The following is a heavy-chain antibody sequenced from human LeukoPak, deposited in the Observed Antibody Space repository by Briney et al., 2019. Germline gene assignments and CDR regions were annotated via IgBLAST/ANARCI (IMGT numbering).Heavy chain of an antibody. CDR2: ISDTSYTI. CDR1: GFTFSTYS. CDR3: ARAFLGGDY. Sequence: GGSLRLSCVASGFTFSTYSMNWVRQAPGKGLEWVSYISDTSYTIYYADSVKGRFTIPRDNAKNSLYLQMSRLRDEDTAVYYCARAFLGGDYWGQGTLVTVSS. V-gene: IGHV3-48*02. J-gene: IGHJ4*02. D-gene: IGHD3-3*02.